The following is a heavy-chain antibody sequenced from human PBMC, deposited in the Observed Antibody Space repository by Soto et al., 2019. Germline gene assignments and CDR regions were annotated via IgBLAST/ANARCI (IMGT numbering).Heavy chain of an antibody. V-gene: IGHV1-8*01. Sequence: GASVKVSCKASGYTFTSYDINWVRQATGQGLEWMGWMNPNSINTGHAQKFQGRVTMTRNTSTSTAYMELSSLRSEDTAVYYCARGRGGVAAYYFGYWGQGTLVTVSS. J-gene: IGHJ4*02. CDR2: MNPNSINT. D-gene: IGHD3-16*01. CDR1: GYTFTSYD. CDR3: ARGRGGVAAYYFGY.